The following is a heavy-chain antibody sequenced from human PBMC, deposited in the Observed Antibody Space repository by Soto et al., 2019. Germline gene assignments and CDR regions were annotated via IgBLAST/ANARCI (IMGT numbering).Heavy chain of an antibody. CDR1: GYTFTTYD. J-gene: IGHJ4*02. CDR3: ARTLSGWDGY. D-gene: IGHD6-19*01. Sequence: QVQLVQSGAEVKKPGASVKVSCKASGYTFTTYDISWVRQATGKGIEWMGWMNPYSGNTGYAQKFQGRVTMTRDTSICTAYMELRSLRSEDKAVYYCARTLSGWDGYWGQGTLVTVSS. V-gene: IGHV1-8*01. CDR2: MNPYSGNT.